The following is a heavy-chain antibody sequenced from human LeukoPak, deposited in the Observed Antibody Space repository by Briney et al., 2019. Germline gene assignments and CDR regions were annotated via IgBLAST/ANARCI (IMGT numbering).Heavy chain of an antibody. V-gene: IGHV3-30*02. CDR1: GFTFSSYG. CDR3: ARQTMVRGVIDY. J-gene: IGHJ4*02. Sequence: GGSLRLSCAASGFTFSSYGMHWVRQAPGKGLEWVAFIRYDGSNKYYADSVKGRFTISRDNSKNTLYLQMNSLRAEDTAVYYCARQTMVRGVIDYWGQGTLVTVSS. CDR2: IRYDGSNK. D-gene: IGHD3-10*01.